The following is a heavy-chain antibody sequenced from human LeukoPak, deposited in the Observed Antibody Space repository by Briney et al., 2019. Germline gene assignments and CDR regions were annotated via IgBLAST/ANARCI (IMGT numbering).Heavy chain of an antibody. CDR3: ARVTCMTIWGPHPYYFDY. V-gene: IGHV1-2*02. CDR2: INPNTGVT. J-gene: IGHJ4*02. Sequence: ASVKVSCKASGYTFTDMYLHWVRQAPGQGLEWLGWINPNTGVTDLAQNFEGRVTLTRDTSISTLYMELSRLTSDDTALYYCARVTCMTIWGPHPYYFDYWGQGTLVTVSS. D-gene: IGHD2-8*01. CDR1: GYTFTDMY.